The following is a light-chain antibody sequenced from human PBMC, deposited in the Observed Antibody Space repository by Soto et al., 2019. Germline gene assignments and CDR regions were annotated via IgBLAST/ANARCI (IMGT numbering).Light chain of an antibody. CDR3: QQRSLGFT. CDR2: DAS. J-gene: IGKJ3*01. CDR1: QSISSD. V-gene: IGKV3-11*01. Sequence: EIVFTQSPATLALSPGEGATLSCGASQSISSDLAWYQQRPGQAPRLLIYDASNRAPGIPDGFTGSGSATDFTLTITSLEPEDFAVYYCQQRSLGFTFGPGTKVDI.